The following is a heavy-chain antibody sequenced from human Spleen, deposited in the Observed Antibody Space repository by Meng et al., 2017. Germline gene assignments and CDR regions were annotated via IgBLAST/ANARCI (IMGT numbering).Heavy chain of an antibody. CDR2: IYSGGST. Sequence: ETLSLTCAASGFTVSSNYMSWVRQAPGKGLEWVSVIYSGGSTYYADSVKGRFTISRHNSKNTLYLQMNSLRAEDTAVYYCARVDSGSYFDYWGQGTLVTVSS. CDR3: ARVDSGSYFDY. J-gene: IGHJ4*02. D-gene: IGHD1-26*01. CDR1: GFTVSSNY. V-gene: IGHV3-53*04.